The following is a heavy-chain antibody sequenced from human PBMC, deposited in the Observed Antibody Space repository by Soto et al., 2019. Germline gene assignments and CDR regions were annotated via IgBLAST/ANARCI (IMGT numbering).Heavy chain of an antibody. D-gene: IGHD4-17*01. CDR3: VRRAGSRPGDGDYHVALDV. Sequence: PGESLKISCKGSGYSYTSYWIGWVRQRPGRGLEWIGIINPADSETNYSPSFPGQVTSSADTSISTAFLQWRSLKASDTAMYSCVRRAGSRPGDGDYHVALDVWGQGTTVTVSS. CDR2: INPADSET. CDR1: GYSYTSYW. J-gene: IGHJ6*02. V-gene: IGHV5-51*01.